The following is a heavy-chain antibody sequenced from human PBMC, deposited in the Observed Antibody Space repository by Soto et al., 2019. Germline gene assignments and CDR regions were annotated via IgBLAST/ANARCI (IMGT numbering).Heavy chain of an antibody. Sequence: SGTLSLTCAVYGGSFSGYYWSWIRQPPGKGLEWIGEINHSGSTNYNPSLKSRVTISVDTSKNQFSLKLSSVTAADTAVDYCARGLGEGNMAARPGNNWFDPGRQGTLVTVSS. CDR3: ARGLGEGNMAARPGNNWFDP. CDR2: INHSGST. J-gene: IGHJ5*02. D-gene: IGHD6-6*01. V-gene: IGHV4-34*01. CDR1: GGSFSGYY.